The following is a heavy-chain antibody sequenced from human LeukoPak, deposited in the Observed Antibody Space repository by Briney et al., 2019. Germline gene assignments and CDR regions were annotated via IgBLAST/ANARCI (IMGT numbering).Heavy chain of an antibody. D-gene: IGHD2-8*01. V-gene: IGHV4-34*01. Sequence: SETLSLTCAVYGGSFSGYYWSWIRQPPGKGLEWIGEINHSGSTNYNPSLKSRVTISVDTSKNQFSLKLSSVTAAGTAVYYCARDGGSVLGAFDIWGQGTMVTVSS. CDR3: ARDGGSVLGAFDI. CDR2: INHSGST. J-gene: IGHJ3*02. CDR1: GGSFSGYY.